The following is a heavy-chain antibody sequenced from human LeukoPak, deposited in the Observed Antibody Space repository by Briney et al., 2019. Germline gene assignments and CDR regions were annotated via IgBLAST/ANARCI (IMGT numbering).Heavy chain of an antibody. J-gene: IGHJ4*02. CDR2: ISGSGGST. CDR1: RFTFSSYA. CDR3: SKQYDFRSGPDY. Sequence: LPGGSLRLSCAASRFTFSSYAMNWVSRAPGKGLEWVSGISGSGGSTYYADSVKGRFTISRDNSKNTLYLQMNSLRVEDTAVYYCSKQYDFRSGPDYWGQGTLVTVSS. V-gene: IGHV3-23*01. D-gene: IGHD3-3*01.